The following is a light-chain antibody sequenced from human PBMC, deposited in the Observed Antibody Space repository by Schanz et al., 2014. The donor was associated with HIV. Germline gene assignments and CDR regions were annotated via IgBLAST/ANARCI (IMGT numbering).Light chain of an antibody. V-gene: IGKV3-20*01. CDR1: QTVSNRY. CDR2: GAS. J-gene: IGKJ3*01. Sequence: EIVLTQSPGTLSLSPGERVTLSCRASQTVSNRYLAWYQQRPGQAPRLLIYGASSRATGIPDRFSGSGSGTDFTLTVSRLEPEDFAVYYCQQYGSSFGPGTKVEIK. CDR3: QQYGSS.